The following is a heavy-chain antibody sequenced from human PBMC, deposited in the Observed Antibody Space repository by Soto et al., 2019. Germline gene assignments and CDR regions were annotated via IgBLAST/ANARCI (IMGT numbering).Heavy chain of an antibody. CDR3: ARKADRNYIDS. D-gene: IGHD3-16*02. CDR2: IDSRGRTL. V-gene: IGHV3-11*01. Sequence: SLRLSCAASGFTFTDYSMSWIRQAPGKGLEWLAFIDSRGRTLSYADSVKGRFTISRDNAKNSLYLQMHSLRADDTAVYYCARKADRNYIDSWGQGDVVTVFS. CDR1: GFTFTDYS. J-gene: IGHJ4*02.